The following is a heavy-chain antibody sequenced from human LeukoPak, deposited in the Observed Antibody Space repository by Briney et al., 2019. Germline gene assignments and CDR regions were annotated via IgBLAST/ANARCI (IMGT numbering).Heavy chain of an antibody. V-gene: IGHV4-61*01. CDR2: VYYSGST. CDR1: GASLSSPSYY. CDR3: ARAQYCIGPSCYFGYFDY. Sequence: SETLSLTCTVSGASLSSPSYYWRWIRQPPGRGLEWIENVYYSGSTKYNPSLKSRVTVSIDTSKNQFSLRLRSVSAADTALYYCARAQYCIGPSCYFGYFDYWGQGTLVTVSS. D-gene: IGHD2-2*01. J-gene: IGHJ4*02.